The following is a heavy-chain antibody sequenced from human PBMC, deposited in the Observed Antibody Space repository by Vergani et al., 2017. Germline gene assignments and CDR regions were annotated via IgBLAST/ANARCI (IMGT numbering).Heavy chain of an antibody. V-gene: IGHV4-59*01. Sequence: QVQLQESGPGLVKPSETLSLTCTVSGGSISSYYWSWIRQPPGKGLEWIGYIYYSGSTNYNPSLKSRVTISVDTSKNQFSLKLSSVTAAATAVYYCARNGDFWSGYSHAVYYYYYMDVWGKGTTVTVSS. CDR1: GGSISSYY. CDR3: ARNGDFWSGYSHAVYYYYYMDV. D-gene: IGHD3-3*01. CDR2: IYYSGST. J-gene: IGHJ6*03.